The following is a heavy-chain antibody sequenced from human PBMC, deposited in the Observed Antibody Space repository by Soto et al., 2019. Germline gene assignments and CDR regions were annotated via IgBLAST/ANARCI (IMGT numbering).Heavy chain of an antibody. CDR2: IKQDGSET. CDR3: ARDRADQSY. CDR1: GFTFSYYW. Sequence: LRLSCAASGFTFSYYWMSWVRQAPGKGLEWVANIKQDGSETNYVDSVKGRFTISRDNAKNSLYLQMNSLRAEDTAVYYCARDRADQSYWGQGTLVTVSS. J-gene: IGHJ4*02. V-gene: IGHV3-7*01. D-gene: IGHD6-13*01.